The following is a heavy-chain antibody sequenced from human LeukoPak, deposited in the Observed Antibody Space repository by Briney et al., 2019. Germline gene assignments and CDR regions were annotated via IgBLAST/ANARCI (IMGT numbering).Heavy chain of an antibody. CDR1: GGSITGYY. CDR3: AREEFLHEIDSSGYFVY. V-gene: IGHV4-4*07. J-gene: IGHJ4*02. Sequence: SETLSLTCTVSGGSITGYYWNWIRQPTGQGLEWLGRVYSSGVGNYNPSLTSRVTMSVDTSKNQFSLKLTSLTAADTAVYYCAREEFLHEIDSSGYFVYWGQGTLVTVSS. D-gene: IGHD3-22*01. CDR2: VYSSGVG.